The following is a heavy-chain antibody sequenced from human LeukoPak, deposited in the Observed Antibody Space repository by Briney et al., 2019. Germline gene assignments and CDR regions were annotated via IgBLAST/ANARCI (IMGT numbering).Heavy chain of an antibody. Sequence: ASVKVSCKASGYTFTSYGISWVRQAPGQGLEWMGWISAYNGNTNYAQKLQGRVTMTTDTSTNTAYMELRSLRSDDTAVYYCARVTGGSGSYYFDYWGQGTLVTDSS. J-gene: IGHJ4*02. CDR3: ARVTGGSGSYYFDY. CDR2: ISAYNGNT. V-gene: IGHV1-18*01. CDR1: GYTFTSYG. D-gene: IGHD3-10*01.